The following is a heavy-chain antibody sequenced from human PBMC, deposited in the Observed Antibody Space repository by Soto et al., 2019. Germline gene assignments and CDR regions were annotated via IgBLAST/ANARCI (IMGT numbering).Heavy chain of an antibody. CDR2: ISSSGSTV. D-gene: IGHD3-3*01. V-gene: IGHV3-11*01. CDR1: GFTFSDYY. J-gene: IGHJ4*02. Sequence: LRLSCAASGFTFSDYYMSWIRQAPGKGLEWVSYISSSGSTVYYADSVKGRFTISRDNAKNSLYLQMNSLRAEDTAVYYCARGRAIFGVVIAPYFDYWGQGTLVTVSS. CDR3: ARGRAIFGVVIAPYFDY.